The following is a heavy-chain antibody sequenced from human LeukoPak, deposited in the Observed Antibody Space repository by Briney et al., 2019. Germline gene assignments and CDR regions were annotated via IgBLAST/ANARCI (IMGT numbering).Heavy chain of an antibody. CDR1: GGSFSGYY. J-gene: IGHJ3*02. CDR3: AREVHIKSHRYCGGDCYSGGAFDI. CDR2: IYTSGST. V-gene: IGHV4-4*07. D-gene: IGHD2-21*02. Sequence: SETLSLTCAVYGGSFSGYYWSWIRQPAGKGLEWIGRIYTSGSTNYNPSLKSRVTISVDTSKNQFSLKLSSVTAADTAVYYCAREVHIKSHRYCGGDCYSGGAFDIWGQGTMVTVSS.